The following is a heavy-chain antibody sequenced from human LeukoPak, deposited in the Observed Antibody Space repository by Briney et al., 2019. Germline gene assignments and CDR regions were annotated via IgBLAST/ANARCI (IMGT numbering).Heavy chain of an antibody. J-gene: IGHJ4*02. CDR3: AKDRSGAIVGAIFDY. Sequence: GGSLRLSCAPSGFTFSSFEMNWIRQAPGKGLEWVSYISSSGVTIYYADSVKGRFTISRDNAKNSLYLQMNSLRAEDMALYYCAKDRSGAIVGAIFDYWGQGTLVTVSS. V-gene: IGHV3-48*03. CDR2: ISSSGVTI. D-gene: IGHD1-26*01. CDR1: GFTFSSFE.